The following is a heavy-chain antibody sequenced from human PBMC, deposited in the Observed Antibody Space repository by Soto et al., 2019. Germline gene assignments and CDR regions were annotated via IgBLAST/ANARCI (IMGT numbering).Heavy chain of an antibody. Sequence: QVQLQESGPGLVKPSGTLSLTCAVSSGSISSSNWWSWVRQPPGKWLEWIGEIYHSGSTNYNPSLQSRVTISVDKSKNQFSLKLSSVTAADTAVYYCARAPAAGTAFDIWGQGTMVTVSS. V-gene: IGHV4-4*02. CDR3: ARAPAAGTAFDI. CDR2: IYHSGST. CDR1: SGSISSSNW. J-gene: IGHJ3*02. D-gene: IGHD6-13*01.